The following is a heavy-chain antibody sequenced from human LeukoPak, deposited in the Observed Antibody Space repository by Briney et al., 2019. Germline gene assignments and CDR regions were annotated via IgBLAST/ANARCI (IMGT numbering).Heavy chain of an antibody. V-gene: IGHV4-34*01. CDR2: INHGGGT. Sequence: SETLSLTCAVNGGSFSGDFWSWIRQSPGKGLEWIGEINHGGGTTYNPSLQSRVTMSVDTSTNQISLEMTSVTAADTANYCARHTWQWLPFDDWGQGTQVTISS. J-gene: IGHJ4*02. D-gene: IGHD5-12*01. CDR1: GGSFSGDF. CDR3: ARHTWQWLPFDD.